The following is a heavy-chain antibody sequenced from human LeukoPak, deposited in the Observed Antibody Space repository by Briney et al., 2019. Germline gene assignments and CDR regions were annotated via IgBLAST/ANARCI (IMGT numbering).Heavy chain of an antibody. CDR3: ARGHPHGWELYLDY. CDR1: GFTLGAYA. Sequence: GGSLRLSCAASGFTLGAYAMHWVRQSPGKGLEWVALISYDGNNEWSADSVKGRFTVSRDNSKNTLYLQMNSLRVEDTAVYYCARGHPHGWELYLDYWGQGTLVTVSS. D-gene: IGHD1-26*01. J-gene: IGHJ4*02. V-gene: IGHV3-30*04. CDR2: ISYDGNNE.